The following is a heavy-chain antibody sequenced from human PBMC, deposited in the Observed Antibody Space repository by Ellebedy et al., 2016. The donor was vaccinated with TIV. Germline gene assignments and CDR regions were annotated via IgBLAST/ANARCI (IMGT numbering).Heavy chain of an antibody. Sequence: SETLSLTXTVSGGSISSGSYYWSWIRQPAGKGLEWIGRIYTSGSTNYNPSLKSRVTMSVDTSKNQFSLKLSSVTAADTAVYYCARDRIGPDWFDPWGQGTLVTVSS. V-gene: IGHV4-61*02. CDR3: ARDRIGPDWFDP. J-gene: IGHJ5*02. CDR1: GGSISSGSYY. D-gene: IGHD2-15*01. CDR2: IYTSGST.